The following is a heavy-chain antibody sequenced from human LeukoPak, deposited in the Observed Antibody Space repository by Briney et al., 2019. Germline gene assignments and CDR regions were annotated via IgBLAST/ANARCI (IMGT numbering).Heavy chain of an antibody. CDR2: IRAGGDNT. Sequence: GGSLRLSCAASGFTFDDYTMHWVRQVPGKGLEWVSGIRAGGDNTYYADSVKGRFTISRDNSKNTLYLQMNSLRAEDTAVYCAKGMVRGVILKGFDYWGQGTLVTVSS. CDR3: AKGMVRGVILKGFDY. V-gene: IGHV3-23*01. J-gene: IGHJ4*02. CDR1: GFTFDDYT. D-gene: IGHD3-10*01.